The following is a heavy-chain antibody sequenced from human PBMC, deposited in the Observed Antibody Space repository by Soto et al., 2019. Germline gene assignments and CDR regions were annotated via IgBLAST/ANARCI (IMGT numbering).Heavy chain of an antibody. V-gene: IGHV3-33*01. Sequence: PGGSLRLSCAASGFTFSSYGMHWVRQAPGKGLEWVAVIWYDGSNKYYADSVKGRFTISRDNSKNTLYLQMNSLRAEDTAVYYCARDSLSYGPLDYWGQGTLVTVSS. J-gene: IGHJ4*02. CDR2: IWYDGSNK. CDR3: ARDSLSYGPLDY. D-gene: IGHD5-18*01. CDR1: GFTFSSYG.